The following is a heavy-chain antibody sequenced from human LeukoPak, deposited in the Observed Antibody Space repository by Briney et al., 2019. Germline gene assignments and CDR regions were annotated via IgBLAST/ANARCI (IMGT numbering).Heavy chain of an antibody. V-gene: IGHV4-34*01. CDR3: ARGLGDDSSGYAGY. Sequence: PSETLSLTCAVYGGSFSGYYWSWIRQPPGKGLEWIGEINHSGSTNYNPSLKSRVTISVDTSKNQFSLKLSSVTAADTAVYYCARGLGDDSSGYAGYWGQGTLVTVSS. J-gene: IGHJ4*02. CDR2: INHSGST. D-gene: IGHD3-22*01. CDR1: GGSFSGYY.